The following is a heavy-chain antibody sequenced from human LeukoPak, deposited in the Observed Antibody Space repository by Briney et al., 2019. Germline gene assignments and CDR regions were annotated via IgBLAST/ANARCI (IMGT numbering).Heavy chain of an antibody. V-gene: IGHV4-59*12. J-gene: IGHJ4*02. CDR1: GGSIRTYY. Sequence: SETLSLTCTVSGGSIRTYYWSWIRQPPGKGLEWIGYISYRGSTNYNPSFGSRVTMSVDTSKNQFSLKLSSVTAADTAVYYCARGGWYEDYWGQGTLVTVSS. CDR3: ARGGWYEDY. CDR2: ISYRGST. D-gene: IGHD6-19*01.